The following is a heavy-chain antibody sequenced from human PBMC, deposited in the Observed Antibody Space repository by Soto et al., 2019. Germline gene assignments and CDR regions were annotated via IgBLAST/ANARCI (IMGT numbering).Heavy chain of an antibody. D-gene: IGHD1-26*01. CDR1: GFTFDDYG. CDR3: ASGIVGATTYGMDV. CDR2: INWNGGST. J-gene: IGHJ6*02. V-gene: IGHV3-20*04. Sequence: EVQLVESGGGVVRPGGSLRLSCAASGFTFDDYGMSWVRQAPGKGLEWVAGINWNGGSTGYADSVKGRFTISRDKAKNSLYLQMHSLGAQDTALYYCASGIVGATTYGMDVWGQGTTVTVSS.